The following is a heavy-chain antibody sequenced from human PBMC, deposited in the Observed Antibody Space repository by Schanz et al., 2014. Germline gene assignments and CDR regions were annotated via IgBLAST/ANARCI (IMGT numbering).Heavy chain of an antibody. CDR3: ARDAADFYDILTEEDY. CDR1: GYTFTSYG. V-gene: IGHV1-18*01. J-gene: IGHJ4*02. CDR2: ISAYNRNT. Sequence: QIQLVQSGPEVKKPGASVKVSCKASGYTFTSYGISWVRQAPGQGLEWMGWISAYNRNTKYPQKLQGRVTMTTDTSTSTAYMELRSLRSDDTAVYYCARDAADFYDILTEEDYWGQGTLVTVSS. D-gene: IGHD3-9*01.